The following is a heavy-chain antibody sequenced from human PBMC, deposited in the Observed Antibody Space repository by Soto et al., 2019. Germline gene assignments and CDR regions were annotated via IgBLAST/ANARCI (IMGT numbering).Heavy chain of an antibody. CDR2: IHYSETI. J-gene: IGHJ3*02. CDR3: ARAHRYYDPPDI. V-gene: IGHV4-30-4*01. CDR1: GASVNSGDYY. D-gene: IGHD3-22*01. Sequence: QVQLQESGPGLVKASQTLSLTCTVSGASVNSGDYYWSWVRQPPGRGLEWIGYIHYSETIYYNPSLKSRVQILVETFKNQFSLEVSSVTAADTAVYYCARAHRYYDPPDIWGQGTTVTVSS.